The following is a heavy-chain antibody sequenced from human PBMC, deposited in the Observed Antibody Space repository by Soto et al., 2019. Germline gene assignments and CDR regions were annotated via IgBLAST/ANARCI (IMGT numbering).Heavy chain of an antibody. D-gene: IGHD6-13*01. CDR2: IYHSGST. V-gene: IGHV4-4*02. J-gene: IGHJ6*02. Sequence: SETLSLTCAVSGGSISSSNWWSRVRQPPGKGLEWIGEIYHSGSTNYNPSLKSRVTISVDKSKNQFSLKLSSVTAADTAVYYCARDGAAAGTGDYYYYGMDVWGQGTTVTVSS. CDR1: GGSISSSNW. CDR3: ARDGAAAGTGDYYYYGMDV.